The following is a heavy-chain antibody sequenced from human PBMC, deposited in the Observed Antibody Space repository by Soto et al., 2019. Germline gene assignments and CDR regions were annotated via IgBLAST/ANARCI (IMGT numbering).Heavy chain of an antibody. CDR3: AKHYDNWDYYCGMDV. CDR2: IIPIFGTA. Sequence: QVQLVQSGAEVKKPGSSVKVSCKASGGTFSSYAISWVRQAPGQGLEWMGGIIPIFGTADYAQKFQGRVTIAADESTSTAYMELSSLRSEDTAVYYCAKHYDNWDYYCGMDVWGQGTTVTVSS. D-gene: IGHD3-22*01. CDR1: GGTFSSYA. J-gene: IGHJ6*02. V-gene: IGHV1-69*12.